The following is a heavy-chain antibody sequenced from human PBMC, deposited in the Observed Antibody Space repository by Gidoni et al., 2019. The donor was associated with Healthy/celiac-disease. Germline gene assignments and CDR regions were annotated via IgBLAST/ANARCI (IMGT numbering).Heavy chain of an antibody. CDR1: GGSISSGDYY. D-gene: IGHD4-17*01. CDR3: ARATVTTVH. Sequence: QVQLQESGPGLVKPSQTLSLTCTVSGGSISSGDYYWSWIRRPPGKGREWSRYLYYCGSTYYNPSLKTPITISVDTSKNQFSLKLSSVTAAGAAVYYCARATVTTVHWGQGTLVTVSS. V-gene: IGHV4-30-4*01. CDR2: LYYCGST. J-gene: IGHJ4*02.